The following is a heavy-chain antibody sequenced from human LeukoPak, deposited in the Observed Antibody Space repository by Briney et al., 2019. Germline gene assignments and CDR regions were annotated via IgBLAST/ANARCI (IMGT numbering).Heavy chain of an antibody. V-gene: IGHV3-48*03. J-gene: IGHJ4*02. Sequence: GGSLRLSCAASGFTFSSYEMNWVRQAPGKGLEWVSYISSSGSTIYYADSVNGRFTISRDNAKNSLYLQMNSLRAEDTAVYYCAASMTTVLNWGQGTLVTVSS. D-gene: IGHD4-23*01. CDR1: GFTFSSYE. CDR3: AASMTTVLN. CDR2: ISSSGSTI.